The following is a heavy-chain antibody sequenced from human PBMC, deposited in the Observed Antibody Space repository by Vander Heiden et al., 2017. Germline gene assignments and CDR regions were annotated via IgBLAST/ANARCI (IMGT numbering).Heavy chain of an antibody. V-gene: IGHV3-21*01. Sequence: VLLVESGGGLVKPGGSLRLSCAASGFAFSTTSMNWVRQAPGKGLEWVAYIRGSGSYKNYPDSMKGRFTVSRDNTNNSLYLEMNSLRVDDTAVYYCAKEGALITIPAIFDSWGQGALVTVSS. CDR1: GFAFSTTS. CDR3: AKEGALITIPAIFDS. CDR2: IRGSGSYK. D-gene: IGHD1-20*01. J-gene: IGHJ5*01.